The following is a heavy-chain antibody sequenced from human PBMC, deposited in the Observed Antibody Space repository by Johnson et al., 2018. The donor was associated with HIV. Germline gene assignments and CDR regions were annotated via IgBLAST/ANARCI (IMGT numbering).Heavy chain of an antibody. CDR1: GFTFDDYV. J-gene: IGHJ3*02. D-gene: IGHD1-26*01. V-gene: IGHV3-9*01. CDR2: INWNGGST. Sequence: VHLVESGGGLVQPGRSLRLSCAASGFTFDDYVMHWVRQAPGKGLEWVSGINWNGGSTYYADSVKGRFTISRDNSKNTLYLQMNSLRAEDTAVYYCAREWDPRTPDAFDIWGQGTMVTVSS. CDR3: AREWDPRTPDAFDI.